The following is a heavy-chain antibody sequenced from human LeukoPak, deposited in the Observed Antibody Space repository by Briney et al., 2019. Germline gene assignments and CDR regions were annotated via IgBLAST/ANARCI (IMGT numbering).Heavy chain of an antibody. Sequence: PGGSLRLSCAASGFTFSSYWMHWVRQAPGKGLVWVSRINSDGSNRSYADSVKGRFTISRDNAKNTLYLQMNSLRAEDTAVYYCAELGITMIGGVWGKGTTVTISS. J-gene: IGHJ6*04. D-gene: IGHD3-10*02. CDR2: INSDGSNR. CDR1: GFTFSSYW. CDR3: AELGITMIGGV. V-gene: IGHV3-74*01.